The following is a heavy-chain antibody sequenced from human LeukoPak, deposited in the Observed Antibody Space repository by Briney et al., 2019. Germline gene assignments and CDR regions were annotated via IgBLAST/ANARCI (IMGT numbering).Heavy chain of an antibody. CDR1: GYTFTSYY. J-gene: IGHJ3*02. D-gene: IGHD6-19*01. CDR2: INPSGGST. V-gene: IGHV1-46*01. CDR3: VRERAVLDAFDI. Sequence: GASVKVSCKASGYTFTSYYMHWVRQAPGQGLEWMGIINPSGGSTSYAQKFQGRVTMTRDTSTSTVYMELSSLRSEDTAVYYCVRERAVLDAFDIWGQGTMVTVSS.